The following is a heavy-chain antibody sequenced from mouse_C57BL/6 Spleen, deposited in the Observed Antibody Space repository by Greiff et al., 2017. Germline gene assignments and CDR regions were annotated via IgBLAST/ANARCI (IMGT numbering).Heavy chain of an antibody. Sequence: VQLQQSGAELARPGASVKLSCKASGYTFTSYGISWVKQRTGQGLEWIGEIYPRSGNTYYNEKFKGKATLTADKSSSNAYMELRSLTSEDSAVYFCARSGDYYGSSSFDYWGQGTTLTVSS. J-gene: IGHJ2*01. V-gene: IGHV1-81*01. CDR2: IYPRSGNT. D-gene: IGHD1-1*01. CDR1: GYTFTSYG. CDR3: ARSGDYYGSSSFDY.